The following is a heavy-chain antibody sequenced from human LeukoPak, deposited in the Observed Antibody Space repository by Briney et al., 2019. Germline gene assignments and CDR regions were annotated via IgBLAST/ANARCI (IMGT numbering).Heavy chain of an antibody. CDR1: GGSMSSGGYY. CDR3: ARETWEHYSYYFDC. D-gene: IGHD1-26*01. V-gene: IGHV4-31*03. Sequence: SETLSLTCTVSGGSMSSGGYYWSCIRQHPGKGLEWIGYIYDSGSTYYNPSLKSRVTISVDTSKHQFSLKLSSVTGADTAVYYCARETWEHYSYYFDCWGQGSLVTVSS. J-gene: IGHJ4*01. CDR2: IYDSGST.